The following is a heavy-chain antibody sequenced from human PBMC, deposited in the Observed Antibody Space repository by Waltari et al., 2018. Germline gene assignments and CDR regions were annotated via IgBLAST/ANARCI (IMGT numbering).Heavy chain of an antibody. CDR2: IYTSGST. V-gene: IGHV4-61*02. CDR1: GGSISSGSSY. J-gene: IGHJ1*01. CDR3: ASWQDYYDSSGYYPT. Sequence: QVQLQESGPGLVKPSQTLSLTCTVSGGSISSGSSYWSWIRQPAGKGLEWIGRIYTSGSTNYNPSLKSRVTISVDTSKNQFSLKLSSVTAADTAVYYCASWQDYYDSSGYYPTWGQGTLVTVSS. D-gene: IGHD3-22*01.